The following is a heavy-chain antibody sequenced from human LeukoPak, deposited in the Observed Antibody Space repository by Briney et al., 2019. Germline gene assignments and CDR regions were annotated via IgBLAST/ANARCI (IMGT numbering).Heavy chain of an antibody. V-gene: IGHV4-59*01. J-gene: IGHJ3*02. D-gene: IGHD4-11*01. CDR2: IYYSGST. CDR3: ARELQDVFDI. CDR1: GGSISSYY. Sequence: SETLSLTCTVSGGSISSYYLSWIRQPPGKGLEWIGYIYYSGSTNYNPSLKSRVTISVDTSKNQFSLKLSSVTAADTAFYYCARELQDVFDIWGQGTMVTVSS.